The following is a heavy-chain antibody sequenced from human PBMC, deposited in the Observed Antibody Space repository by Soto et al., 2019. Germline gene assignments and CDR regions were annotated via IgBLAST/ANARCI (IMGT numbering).Heavy chain of an antibody. CDR2: ISAYNGNT. CDR3: ARVFTRGSIVVVPAAMGDYYYYYYMDV. CDR1: GYTFTSYG. V-gene: IGHV1-18*01. Sequence: ASVKVSCKASGYTFTSYGISWVRQAPGQGLEWMGWISAYNGNTNYAQKLQGRVTMTTDTSTSTAYMELRSLRSDDTAVYYCARVFTRGSIVVVPAAMGDYYYYYYMDVWGKGTTVTVSS. D-gene: IGHD2-2*01. J-gene: IGHJ6*03.